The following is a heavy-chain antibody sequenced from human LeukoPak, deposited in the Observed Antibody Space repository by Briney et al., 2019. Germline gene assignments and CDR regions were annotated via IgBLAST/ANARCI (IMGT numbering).Heavy chain of an antibody. CDR1: GDSIGSDDYY. CDR2: IYYTAGT. V-gene: IGHV4-30-4*01. CDR3: ARGRRSGETAIRD. J-gene: IGHJ4*02. D-gene: IGHD6-25*01. Sequence: SQTLSLTCTVSGDSIGSDDYYWGWIRQPPGKGLEWIGYIYYTAGTYYNPSLKSQISLSVDTSKNQFSLKLSSVTAADTAMYYCARGRRSGETAIRDWGQGTLVTVSS.